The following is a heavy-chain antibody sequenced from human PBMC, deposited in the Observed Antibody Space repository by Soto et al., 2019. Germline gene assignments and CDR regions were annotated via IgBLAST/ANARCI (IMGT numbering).Heavy chain of an antibody. D-gene: IGHD6-6*01. CDR2: ISSSGSTI. V-gene: IGHV3-11*01. Sequence: GGSLRLSCAASGFTFSDYYMSWIRQAPGKGLEWVSYISSSGSTIYYADSVKGRFTISRDNAKNSLYLQMNSLRAEDTAVYYCARGGDSSSTQVHYYYYYMDVWGKGTTVTVSS. CDR3: ARGGDSSSTQVHYYYYYMDV. CDR1: GFTFSDYY. J-gene: IGHJ6*03.